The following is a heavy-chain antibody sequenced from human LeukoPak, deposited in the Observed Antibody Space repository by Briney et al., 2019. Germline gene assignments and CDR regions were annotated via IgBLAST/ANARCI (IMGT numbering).Heavy chain of an antibody. D-gene: IGHD1-26*01. J-gene: IGHJ4*02. CDR1: GYTFTGYY. CDR2: IIPILGIA. Sequence: SVKVSCKASGYTFTGYYMHWVRQAPGQGLEWMGRIIPILGIANYAQKFQGRVTITADKSTSTAYMELSSLRSEDTAVYYCARGLAVGATSSYFDYWGQGTLVTVSS. CDR3: ARGLAVGATSSYFDY. V-gene: IGHV1-69*04.